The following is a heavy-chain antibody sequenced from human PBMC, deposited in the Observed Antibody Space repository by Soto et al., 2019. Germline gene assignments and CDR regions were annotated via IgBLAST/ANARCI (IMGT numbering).Heavy chain of an antibody. Sequence: GGSLRLSCAASGFTFGNYWMTWVRQAPGKGLEWVANIKGDGSAKSYLDSVRGRFTVSRDNAENSLFLQMNILRAEDTALYYCARDVSFVRSGYYLDAFDIWCQGIMVTVS. CDR1: GFTFGNYW. V-gene: IGHV3-7*05. CDR3: ARDVSFVRSGYYLDAFDI. J-gene: IGHJ3*02. D-gene: IGHD3-22*01. CDR2: IKGDGSAK.